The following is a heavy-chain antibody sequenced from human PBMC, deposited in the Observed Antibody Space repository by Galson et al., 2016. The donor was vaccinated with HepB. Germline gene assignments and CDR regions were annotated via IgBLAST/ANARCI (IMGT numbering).Heavy chain of an antibody. CDR3: ARHHYYYAMDV. CDR2: IYPGDSDT. J-gene: IGHJ6*02. CDR1: GYSFTSYW. Sequence: QSGAEVKKPGESLRISCKGSGYSFTSYWISWVRQMPGKGLELMGIIYPGDSDTKYSPSFQDQVTISADKSISTAYLQWSSLEASDTAIYYCARHHYYYAMDVWGQGTTVTVSS. V-gene: IGHV5-51*01.